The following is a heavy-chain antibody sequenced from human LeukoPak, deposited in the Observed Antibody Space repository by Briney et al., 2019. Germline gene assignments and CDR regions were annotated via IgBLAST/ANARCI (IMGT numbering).Heavy chain of an antibody. CDR2: IDSGSGNI. D-gene: IGHD7-27*01. V-gene: IGHV3-48*02. Sequence: GGSLRLSCVASGSTFSSHSMNWVRQAPGKGLEWLSYIDSGSGNIYYRDSVKGRFTISRDNVQDSLYLQMDSLRDEDTAVYYCAREDDDWGPNTLDVWGQGTVVTVSS. J-gene: IGHJ3*01. CDR1: GSTFSSHS. CDR3: AREDDDWGPNTLDV.